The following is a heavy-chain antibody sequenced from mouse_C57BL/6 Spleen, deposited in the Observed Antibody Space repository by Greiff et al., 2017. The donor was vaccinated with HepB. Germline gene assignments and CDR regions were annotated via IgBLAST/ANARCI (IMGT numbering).Heavy chain of an antibody. CDR2: IDPSDSET. V-gene: IGHV1-52*01. D-gene: IGHD1-1*01. Sequence: QVQLQQPGAELVRPGSSVKLSCKASGYTFTSYWMHWVKQRPIQGLEWIGNIDPSDSETHYNQKFKDKATLTVDKSSSTAYMQLSSLTSEDSAVYYSAGEGYYYGSIYAMDYWGQGTSVTVSS. J-gene: IGHJ4*01. CDR3: AGEGYYYGSIYAMDY. CDR1: GYTFTSYW.